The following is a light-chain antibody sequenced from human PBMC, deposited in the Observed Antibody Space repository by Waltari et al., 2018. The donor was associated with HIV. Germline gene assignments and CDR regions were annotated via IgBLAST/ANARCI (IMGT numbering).Light chain of an antibody. CDR2: EVT. CDR1: RSAVGVYNY. Sequence: QSALTQPPSASGSPGQSVTLSCTGTRSAVGVYNYISWYQQHPGKAPKPMLFEVTQRPSGVPDRFSGSKSGNTASLTVSGLQAEDEAVYYCCSYAGSDVVFGGGTKLTVL. V-gene: IGLV2-8*01. CDR3: CSYAGSDVV. J-gene: IGLJ2*01.